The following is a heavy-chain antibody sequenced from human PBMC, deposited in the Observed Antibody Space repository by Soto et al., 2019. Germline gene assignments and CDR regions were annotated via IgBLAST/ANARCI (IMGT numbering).Heavy chain of an antibody. V-gene: IGHV3-30*02. J-gene: IGHJ4*02. CDR1: GFTFSAYG. CDR3: ARDRHPWVLDY. Sequence: GGSLRLSCAASGFTFSAYGMHWVRQAPGKGLEWMAYINNAGSSEYNADSVKGRFTTSRDNSQNMLYLQINSLRDDDTALYYCARDRHPWVLDYWGQGTLVTVSS. CDR2: INNAGSSE.